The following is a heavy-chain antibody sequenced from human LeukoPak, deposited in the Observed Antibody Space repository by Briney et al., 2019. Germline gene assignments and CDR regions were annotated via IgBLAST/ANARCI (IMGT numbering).Heavy chain of an antibody. Sequence: PGRSLRLSCAASGFTFSSYGMYWVRQAPGKGLEWVAVIWYDGSNKYYVDSVKGRFTISRDNAKNSLYLQMNSLRAEDTAVYYCARHSSGWWDAFDFWGQGTMVTVSS. CDR2: IWYDGSNK. J-gene: IGHJ3*01. V-gene: IGHV3-33*03. D-gene: IGHD6-19*01. CDR1: GFTFSSYG. CDR3: ARHSSGWWDAFDF.